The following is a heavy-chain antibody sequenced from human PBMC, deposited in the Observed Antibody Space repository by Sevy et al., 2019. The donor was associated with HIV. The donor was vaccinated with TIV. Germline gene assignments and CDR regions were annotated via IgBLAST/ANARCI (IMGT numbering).Heavy chain of an antibody. J-gene: IGHJ6*02. D-gene: IGHD2-2*01. CDR2: IWYDGSNK. Sequence: GGSLRLSCAASGFTFSSYGMHWVRQAPGKGLEWVAVIWYDGSNKYYADSVKDRFTISRDNSKNTLYLQMNSLRAEDTAVYYCAREVVPAAIYYGMDVWGQGTTVTVSS. CDR1: GFTFSSYG. CDR3: AREVVPAAIYYGMDV. V-gene: IGHV3-33*01.